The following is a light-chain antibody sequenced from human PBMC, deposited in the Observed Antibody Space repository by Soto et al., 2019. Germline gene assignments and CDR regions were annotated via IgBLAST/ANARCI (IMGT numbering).Light chain of an antibody. CDR2: DAS. J-gene: IGKJ1*01. V-gene: IGKV1-5*01. Sequence: DFQMTQSPSTLSASVGDRVSITCRASQNIRSRLAWFQQKPGKAPKLLIYDASSLESGVPQRFSGSGSGTEFTLTISSLQTDDFAVYYCQQYNNWPRTFGQGTKVDNK. CDR1: QNIRSR. CDR3: QQYNNWPRT.